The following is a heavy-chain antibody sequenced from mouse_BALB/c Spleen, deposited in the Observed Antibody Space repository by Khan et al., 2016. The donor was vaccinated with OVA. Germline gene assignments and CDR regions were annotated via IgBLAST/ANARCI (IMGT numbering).Heavy chain of an antibody. D-gene: IGHD1-1*01. CDR2: ISSGGHYT. Sequence: EVQLVESGGDLVKPGGSLKLSCAASGFTFSTYGMSWVRQSPDMRLEWVATISSGGHYTYYPDSVKGRLTISRDHAKNTLYLQMSSLKSEDTAIYYCARLAYYYNSEGFAYWGQGTLVTVSA. V-gene: IGHV5-6*01. CDR1: GFTFSTYG. J-gene: IGHJ3*01. CDR3: ARLAYYYNSEGFAY.